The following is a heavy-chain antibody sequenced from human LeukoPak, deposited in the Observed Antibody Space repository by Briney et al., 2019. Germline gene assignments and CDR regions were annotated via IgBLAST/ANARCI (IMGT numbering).Heavy chain of an antibody. V-gene: IGHV1-2*02. Sequence: ASVKVSCKASGYTFTGYYMHWVRPAPGQGLEWMGWINHNSGGTNYAQKFQGRVTMTRDTSISTAYMELSRLRSDDTAVYYCARQYYDSSGLNWFDPWGQGTLVTVSS. CDR1: GYTFTGYY. CDR3: ARQYYDSSGLNWFDP. D-gene: IGHD3-22*01. CDR2: INHNSGGT. J-gene: IGHJ5*02.